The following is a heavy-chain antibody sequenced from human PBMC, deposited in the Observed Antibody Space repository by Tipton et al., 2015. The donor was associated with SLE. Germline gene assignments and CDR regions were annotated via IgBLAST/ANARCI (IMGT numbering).Heavy chain of an antibody. CDR2: IYYSGST. CDR3: ARGLPGPYYYYYYMDV. Sequence: TLSLTCTVSGGYISSYYWSWIRQPPGKGLEWIGYIYYSGSTNYNPSLKSRVTISVDTSKNQFSLKLSSVTAADTAVYYCARGLPGPYYYYYYMDVWGKGTTVTVSS. J-gene: IGHJ6*03. V-gene: IGHV4-59*01. CDR1: GGYISSYY.